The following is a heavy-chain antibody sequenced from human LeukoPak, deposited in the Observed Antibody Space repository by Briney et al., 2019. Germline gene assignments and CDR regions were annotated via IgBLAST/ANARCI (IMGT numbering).Heavy chain of an antibody. CDR2: INHSGGT. CDR1: GGSFSGYY. CDR3: ARGGGNHFDY. D-gene: IGHD4-23*01. V-gene: IGHV4-34*01. Sequence: SETLSLTCAVYGGSFSGYYWSWIRQPPGKGLEWIGEINHSGGTNYNPSLKSRVTISVDTSKNQFSLKLSSVTAADTAVYYCARGGGNHFDYWGQGTLVTVSS. J-gene: IGHJ4*02.